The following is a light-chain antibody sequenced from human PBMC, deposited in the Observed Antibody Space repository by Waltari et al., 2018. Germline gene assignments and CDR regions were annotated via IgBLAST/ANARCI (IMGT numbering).Light chain of an antibody. V-gene: IGLV2-23*01. Sequence: HSALTQPASVSGSPGQSITIPCPGPSSDVVSSNSVSWYQQHPGIGPKLIISEATNRPSGVSSRFSGSKSGSTASLTISGLQAEDEADYYCCSYADSSIVLFGGGTKLTVL. CDR2: EAT. J-gene: IGLJ3*02. CDR1: SSDVVSSNS. CDR3: CSYADSSIVL.